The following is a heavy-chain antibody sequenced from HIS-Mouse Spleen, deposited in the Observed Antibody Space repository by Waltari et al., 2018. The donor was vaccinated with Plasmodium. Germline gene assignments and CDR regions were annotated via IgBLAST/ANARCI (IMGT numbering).Heavy chain of an antibody. CDR2: ISAYNGNT. Sequence: QVQLVQSGAEVKKPGASVTVSCKASGYTFIRNGIRWVRQAPGQGLEWMGWISAYNGNTKYAQKLQGRVSMTTDTSTSTAYMELRSLRSDDTAVYYCARGSAGDAFDIWGQGTMVTVSS. V-gene: IGHV1-18*01. J-gene: IGHJ3*02. CDR3: ARGSAGDAFDI. CDR1: GYTFIRNG. D-gene: IGHD6-19*01.